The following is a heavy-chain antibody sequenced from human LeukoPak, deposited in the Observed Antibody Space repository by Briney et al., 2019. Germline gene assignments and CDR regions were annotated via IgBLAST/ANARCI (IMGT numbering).Heavy chain of an antibody. V-gene: IGHV4-59*01. Sequence: SXTLSLTCTVSGGSISSYYRSWIRQPPGKGLEWIGYIYYSGSTNYNPSLKSRVTISVDTSKNQFSLKLSSVTAADTAVYYCARVDIVVVVAATGKYYYYYMDVWGKGTTVTVSS. CDR3: ARVDIVVVVAATGKYYYYYMDV. CDR2: IYYSGST. D-gene: IGHD2-15*01. CDR1: GGSISSYY. J-gene: IGHJ6*03.